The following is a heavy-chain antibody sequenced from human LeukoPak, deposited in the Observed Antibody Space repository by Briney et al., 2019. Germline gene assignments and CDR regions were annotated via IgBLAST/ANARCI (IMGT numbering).Heavy chain of an antibody. D-gene: IGHD1-14*01. CDR2: MYYSGST. J-gene: IGHJ4*02. Sequence: PSETLSLTCTVSGDSISTYYWSWIRQPPGKGLEWIGYMYYSGSTNYNPSLKSRVTMSVDTSKNQFSLKLSSVTAADTAVYYCARGPEDYFDYWGQGTLVTVS. V-gene: IGHV4-59*08. CDR3: ARGPEDYFDY. CDR1: GDSISTYY.